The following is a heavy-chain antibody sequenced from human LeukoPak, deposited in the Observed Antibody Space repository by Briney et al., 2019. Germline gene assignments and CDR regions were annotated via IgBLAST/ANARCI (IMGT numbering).Heavy chain of an antibody. CDR2: IYTSGST. Sequence: PSETLSLTCTVAGGSISSGSYSWSWIRQPAGKGLEWIGRIYTSGSTNYNPSLKSRVTISVDTSKKQFSLKLSSVTAADTAVYYCARGGGYYYYYMDVWGKGTTVTVSS. CDR3: ARGGGYYYYYMDV. J-gene: IGHJ6*03. V-gene: IGHV4-61*02. CDR1: GGSISSGSYS.